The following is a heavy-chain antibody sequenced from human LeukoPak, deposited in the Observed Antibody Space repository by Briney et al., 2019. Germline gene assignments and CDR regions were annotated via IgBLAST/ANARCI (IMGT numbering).Heavy chain of an antibody. V-gene: IGHV4-39*01. CDR3: ARHFRGETWYGSGSLNWFDP. CDR2: IYYSGST. Sequence: SETLSLSCAVYGGSFSSYYWGWIRQPPGKGLEWIGSIYYSGSTYYNPSLKSRVTISVDTSKNQFSLKLSSVTAADTAVYYCARHFRGETWYGSGSLNWFDPWGQGTLVTVSS. J-gene: IGHJ5*02. CDR1: GGSFSSYY. D-gene: IGHD3-10*01.